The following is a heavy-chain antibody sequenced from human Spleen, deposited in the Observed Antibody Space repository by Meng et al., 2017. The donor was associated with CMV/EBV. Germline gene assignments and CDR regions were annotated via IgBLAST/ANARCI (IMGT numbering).Heavy chain of an antibody. CDR1: GFTFKYFA. D-gene: IGHD3-3*01. CDR2: ISGSSSTT. CDR3: ARGGSRPRSDFWAFYYGLDV. J-gene: IGHJ6*02. V-gene: IGHV3-23*01. Sequence: GESLKISCTASGFTFKYFAMGWVRQAPGKRLEWVSSISGSSSTTYYADSVKGRFTISRDNSKNTLFLLMNSLRAEDTAVYYCARGGSRPRSDFWAFYYGLDVWGQGTTVTVSS.